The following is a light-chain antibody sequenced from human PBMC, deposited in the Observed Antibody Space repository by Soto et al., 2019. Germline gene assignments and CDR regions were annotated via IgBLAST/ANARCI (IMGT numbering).Light chain of an antibody. CDR2: EVS. V-gene: IGLV2-14*01. CDR3: CSYSSTSTLV. Sequence: QSALTQPASVSGSPGQSITIACTGTSSDVGGYEFVSWYRHHPGKAPQLIIYEVSNRPSGVSNRFSGSKSGNTASLTISGLQAEDEAHYYCCSYSSTSTLVFGTGTQLTVL. J-gene: IGLJ1*01. CDR1: SSDVGGYEF.